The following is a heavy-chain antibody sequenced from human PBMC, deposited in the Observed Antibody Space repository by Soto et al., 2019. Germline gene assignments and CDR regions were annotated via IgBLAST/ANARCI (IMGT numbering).Heavy chain of an antibody. D-gene: IGHD4-17*01. V-gene: IGHV1-2*04. CDR3: ARANFITTVVTYFDY. CDR1: GYTFTGYY. Sequence: ASVKVSCKASGYTFTGYYMHWVRQAPGQGLEWMGWINPNSGGTNYAQKFQGWVTMTRDTSISTAYMELSRLRSDDTAVYYCARANFITTVVTYFDYWGQGTLVTVSS. J-gene: IGHJ4*02. CDR2: INPNSGGT.